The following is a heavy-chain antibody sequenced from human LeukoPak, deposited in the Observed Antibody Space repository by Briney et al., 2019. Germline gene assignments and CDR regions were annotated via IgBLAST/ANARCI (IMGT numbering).Heavy chain of an antibody. V-gene: IGHV3-30*18. D-gene: IGHD3-10*01. J-gene: IGHJ3*02. CDR3: AKGLEWFGEYNDAFDI. Sequence: GSLRLSCAASEFTFTTYGMHWVRQAPGKGLEWVAVISYDGSNKYYADSVKGRFTISRDNSKNTLYLQMNSLRAEDTAVYYCAKGLEWFGEYNDAFDIWGQGTMVTVSS. CDR1: EFTFTTYG. CDR2: ISYDGSNK.